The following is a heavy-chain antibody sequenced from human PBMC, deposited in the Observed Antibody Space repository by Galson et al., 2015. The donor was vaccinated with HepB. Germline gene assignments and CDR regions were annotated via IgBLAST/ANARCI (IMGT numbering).Heavy chain of an antibody. CDR3: AREYYDFWSGYTAFTYNWFDP. CDR1: GYTFTSYA. CDR2: INTNTGNP. Sequence: SVKVSCKASGYTFTSYAMNWVRQAPGQGLEWMGWINTNTGNPTYAQGFTGRFVFSLDTSVSTAYLQISSLKAEDTAVYYCAREYYDFWSGYTAFTYNWFDPWGQGTLVTVSS. V-gene: IGHV7-4-1*02. D-gene: IGHD3-3*01. J-gene: IGHJ5*02.